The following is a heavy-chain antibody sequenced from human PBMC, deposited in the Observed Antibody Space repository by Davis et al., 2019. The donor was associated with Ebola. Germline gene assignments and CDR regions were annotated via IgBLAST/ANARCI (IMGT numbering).Heavy chain of an antibody. CDR1: EFTFSNYA. CDR3: AKGSGRDYVWGRIPDY. D-gene: IGHD3-16*01. V-gene: IGHV3-23*01. J-gene: IGHJ4*02. Sequence: GESLKISCAASEFTFSNYAMSWVRQAPGKGLEWVSGINNNGDKTYDVDSVKGRFTISRDNSKNTLYLQMDSLRAEDTAVYYCAKGSGRDYVWGRIPDYWGQETLVTVSS. CDR2: INNNGDKT.